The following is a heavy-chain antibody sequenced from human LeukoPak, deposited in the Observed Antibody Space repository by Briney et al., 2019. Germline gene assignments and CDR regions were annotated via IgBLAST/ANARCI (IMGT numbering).Heavy chain of an antibody. CDR1: GYTFSSYG. D-gene: IGHD2-2*01. Sequence: ASVKVSCKASGYTFSSYGISWVRQAPGQGLEWMGWISAYNGNTNYAQMVQGRVIMTTDTSTSTAYMEVRSLRSDDTAMYYCARDVGDIVTIPAAISVPWGQGTLVTVSS. J-gene: IGHJ5*02. CDR3: ARDVGDIVTIPAAISVP. CDR2: ISAYNGNT. V-gene: IGHV1-18*01.